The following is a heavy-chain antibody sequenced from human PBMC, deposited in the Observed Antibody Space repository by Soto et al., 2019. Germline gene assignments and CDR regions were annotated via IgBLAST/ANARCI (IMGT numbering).Heavy chain of an antibody. CDR3: ARVPTVVTPIWYFDL. V-gene: IGHV4-34*01. J-gene: IGHJ2*01. Sequence: QVQLQQWGAGLLKPSETLSLTCAVYGGSFSGYYWSWIRQPPGKGLEWIGEINHSGSTNYNPSLKSRVTISVDTSKNQFSLKLSSVTAADTAVYYCARVPTVVTPIWYFDLRGRGTLVTVSS. CDR2: INHSGST. D-gene: IGHD2-21*02. CDR1: GGSFSGYY.